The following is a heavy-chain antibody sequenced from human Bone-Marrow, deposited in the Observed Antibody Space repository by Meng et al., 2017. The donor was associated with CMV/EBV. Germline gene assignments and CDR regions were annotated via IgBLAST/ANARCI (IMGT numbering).Heavy chain of an antibody. CDR1: GFTFMPYN. V-gene: IGHV3-21*01. D-gene: IGHD2-2*01. CDR2: ISGSGQDT. Sequence: GGSLRLSCAASGFTFMPYNMNWVRQAPGKGLEWVSSISGSGQDTYYADSLRGRFTVSRDNRRKALYLKMDALRVEDTAVSYGARDLQTFVGSPGCYDGFPHWGQGTLVTVYS. J-gene: IGHJ4*02. CDR3: ARDLQTFVGSPGCYDGFPH.